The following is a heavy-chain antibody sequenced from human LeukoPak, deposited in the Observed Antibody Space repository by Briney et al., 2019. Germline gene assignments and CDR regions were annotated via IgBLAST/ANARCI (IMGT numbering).Heavy chain of an antibody. CDR2: VNPDSGGT. D-gene: IGHD3-22*01. V-gene: IGHV1-2*02. CDR3: ARTLRHYGSSDLVPRASHYYYMDV. Sequence: ASVKVSCKASGYTFTGYYIHWVRQAPGQGLEWMAWVNPDSGGTKYAHKFQGRVTLTRDTSISTAYMELSSLRSDDTAVYYCARTLRHYGSSDLVPRASHYYYMDVWGKGTTVTVSS. J-gene: IGHJ6*03. CDR1: GYTFTGYY.